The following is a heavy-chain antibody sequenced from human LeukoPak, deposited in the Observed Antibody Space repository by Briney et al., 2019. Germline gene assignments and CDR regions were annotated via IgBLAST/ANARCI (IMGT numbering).Heavy chain of an antibody. CDR2: ISSSSNTI. CDR3: AKLRYCSGGSCSHLT. V-gene: IGHV3-48*04. Sequence: GGSLRLSCAASGFTFSSYSMNWVRQAPGKGLEWVSYISSSSNTIYYADSVKGRFTISRDNSKNTLYLQMNSLRAEDTAVYYCAKLRYCSGGSCSHLTWGQGTLVTVSS. J-gene: IGHJ5*02. D-gene: IGHD2-15*01. CDR1: GFTFSSYS.